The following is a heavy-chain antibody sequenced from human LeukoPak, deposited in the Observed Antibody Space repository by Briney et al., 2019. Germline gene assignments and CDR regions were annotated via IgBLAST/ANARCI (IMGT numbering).Heavy chain of an antibody. CDR3: AKERLLWFGESPFDY. Sequence: GSLRLSSAASGFTFTSYAMSWVRQAPGPGLECVSAISGSGGSTYYAASVKARFTISRDNSKNTLYLQMNSPRAEDTAVYYCAKERLLWFGESPFDYWGQGTLVTVSS. J-gene: IGHJ4*02. CDR2: ISGSGGST. D-gene: IGHD3-10*01. CDR1: GFTFTSYA. V-gene: IGHV3-23*01.